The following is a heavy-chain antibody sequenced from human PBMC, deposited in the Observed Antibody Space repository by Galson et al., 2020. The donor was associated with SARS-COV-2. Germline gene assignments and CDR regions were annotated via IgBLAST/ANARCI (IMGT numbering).Heavy chain of an antibody. CDR1: GFALRNYW. CDR3: AGAWAI. V-gene: IGHV3-74*01. CDR2: ITSDGSSI. Sequence: GGYLRLSCEASGFALRNYWMHWVSQAPGKGLVWVSRITSDGSSISYADSVKGRFTIPRDTAKNTLYLQMNSLISEYTALYYCAGAWAIWGHGTLVTVSS. J-gene: IGHJ4*01. D-gene: IGHD7-27*01.